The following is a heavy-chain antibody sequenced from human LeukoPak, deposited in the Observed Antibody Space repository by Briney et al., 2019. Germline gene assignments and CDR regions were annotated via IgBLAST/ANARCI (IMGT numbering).Heavy chain of an antibody. J-gene: IGHJ6*03. CDR2: INHNGTT. CDR3: ASSRGYRNGLWYSYMDV. CDR1: GGTFSGYY. V-gene: IGHV4-34*01. D-gene: IGHD6-25*01. Sequence: PSETLSLTCAVYGGTFSGYYWSWIRQPPGKGLEWMGEINHNGTTNYNPSLKGRVSVSIDTSKTQFSLKLRSVSAADTGVYYCASSRGYRNGLWYSYMDVWGTGTTVTVSS.